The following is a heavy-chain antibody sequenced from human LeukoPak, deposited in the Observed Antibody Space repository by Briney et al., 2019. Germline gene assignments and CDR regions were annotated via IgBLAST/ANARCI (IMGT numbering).Heavy chain of an antibody. CDR1: GYTLTDCY. J-gene: IGHJ6*02. Sequence: EASVKVSCTASGYTLTDCYIHWVRQAPGQGLEWMGWMNPNSGDTNSAQSFQGRVTMTRETSISTAYMELSRLRFDDTAVYYCARVRRYYYGMDVWGQGTTVTVSS. V-gene: IGHV1-2*02. CDR2: MNPNSGDT. CDR3: ARVRRYYYGMDV.